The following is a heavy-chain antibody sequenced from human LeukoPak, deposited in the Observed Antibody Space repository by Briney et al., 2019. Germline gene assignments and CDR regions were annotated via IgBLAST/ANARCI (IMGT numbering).Heavy chain of an antibody. CDR2: MNTNSGNT. V-gene: IGHV1-8*02. CDR1: GGTFSSYA. J-gene: IGHJ6*02. CDR3: VRTVVPAASSYYYYYYGMDV. D-gene: IGHD2-2*01. Sequence: ASVKVSCKASGGTFSSYAISWVRQATGQGLEWMGWMNTNSGNTGYAQKFQGRVTITRNTSISTAYMELSSLRSEDTAVYYCVRTVVPAASSYYYYYYGMDVWGQGITVTVSS.